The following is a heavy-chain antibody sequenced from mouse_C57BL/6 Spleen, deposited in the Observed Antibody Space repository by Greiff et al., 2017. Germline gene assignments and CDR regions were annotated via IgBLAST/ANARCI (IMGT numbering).Heavy chain of an antibody. V-gene: IGHV1-22*01. CDR1: GYTFTDYN. D-gene: IGHD3-3*01. CDR2: INPNNGGT. Sequence: EVQLQQSGPELVKPGASVKMSCKASGYTFTDYNMHWVKQSHGKSLEWIGYINPNNGGTSYNQKFKGKATLTVNKSSSTAYMELRSLTSEDSAVYYCARTELGDAWFAYWGQGTLVTVSA. J-gene: IGHJ3*01. CDR3: ARTELGDAWFAY.